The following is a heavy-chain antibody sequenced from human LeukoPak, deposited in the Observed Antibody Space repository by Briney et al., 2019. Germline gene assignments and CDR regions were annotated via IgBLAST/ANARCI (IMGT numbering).Heavy chain of an antibody. CDR2: ISYDGSNK. D-gene: IGHD5-18*01. CDR3: AKDGKRDTAMAAPFFDY. Sequence: GGSLRLSCAASGFTFSSYAMHWVRQAPGKGLEWVAVISYDGSNKYYAGSVKGRFTISRDNSKNTLYLQMNSLRAEDTAVYYCAKDGKRDTAMAAPFFDYWGQGTLVTVSS. J-gene: IGHJ4*02. V-gene: IGHV3-30-3*02. CDR1: GFTFSSYA.